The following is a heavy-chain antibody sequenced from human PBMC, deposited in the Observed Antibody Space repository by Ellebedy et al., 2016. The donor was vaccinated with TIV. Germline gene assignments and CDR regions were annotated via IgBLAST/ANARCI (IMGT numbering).Heavy chain of an antibody. CDR3: ARYRYSGSYYYFDY. CDR1: GGSISSYY. CDR2: LYYSGNT. J-gene: IGHJ4*02. V-gene: IGHV4-59*01. Sequence: MPGGSLSLSCTVSGGSISSYYWSWIRQPPGKGLEWIGYLYYSGNTNYNPSLKSRVTISVDTSKNQFSLKLSSVTAADTAVYYCARYRYSGSYYYFDYWGQGTLVTVSS. D-gene: IGHD1-26*01.